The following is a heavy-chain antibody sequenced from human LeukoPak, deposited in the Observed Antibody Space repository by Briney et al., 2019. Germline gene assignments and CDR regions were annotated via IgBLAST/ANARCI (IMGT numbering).Heavy chain of an antibody. V-gene: IGHV4-61*01. CDR2: IYYSGST. CDR3: ARNQLWFGELDYFDY. Sequence: PSETLSLTCTVSGGSVSSGSYYWSWIRQPPGKGLEWIGYIYYSGSTNYNPSLKSRVTISVDTSKNQFSLKLSSVTAADTAVYYCARNQLWFGELDYFDYWGQGTLVTVSS. J-gene: IGHJ4*02. CDR1: GGSVSSGSYY. D-gene: IGHD3-10*01.